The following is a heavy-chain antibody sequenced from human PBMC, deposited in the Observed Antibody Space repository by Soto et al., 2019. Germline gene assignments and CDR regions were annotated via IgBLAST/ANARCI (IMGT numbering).Heavy chain of an antibody. Sequence: QVQLVQSEGEMKKPGASVTVSCKASGYNFTNYGISWVRQAPGQGLQWMGWISGYNGNTHDALKFQGRVTLTTDTSTATAYIELRSLRSDDTAVYYCARDIVVGTPAIPLPFYPYDGMDVWGQGTTVTVSS. D-gene: IGHD2-2*02. CDR1: GYNFTNYG. CDR2: ISGYNGNT. J-gene: IGHJ6*02. CDR3: ARDIVVGTPAIPLPFYPYDGMDV. V-gene: IGHV1-18*04.